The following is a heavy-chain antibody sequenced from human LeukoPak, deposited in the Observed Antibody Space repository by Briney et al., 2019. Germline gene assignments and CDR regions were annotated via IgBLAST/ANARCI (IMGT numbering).Heavy chain of an antibody. J-gene: IGHJ4*02. V-gene: IGHV1-2*02. CDR2: INPNSGGT. Sequence: ASVKVSCKASGYTFTGYYMHWVRQAPGQGLEWMGWINPNSGGTNYAQKFQGRVTMTRDTSTNTAYMELNRLTSDDTAVYYCARWRYTNYFFDYWGQGALVTVSS. CDR1: GYTFTGYY. D-gene: IGHD4-11*01. CDR3: ARWRYTNYFFDY.